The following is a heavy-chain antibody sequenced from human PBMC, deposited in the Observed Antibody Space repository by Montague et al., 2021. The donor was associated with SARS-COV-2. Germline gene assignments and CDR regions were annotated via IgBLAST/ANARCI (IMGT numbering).Heavy chain of an antibody. D-gene: IGHD3-9*01. V-gene: IGHV3-15*05. Sequence: SLRLSCAASGFTCSDAWMSWVRQPPGKGLEWVGRIRSKNDGGTRDYGAPVKGKFTISRDDSKSTLYLQMNNLKAEDTAIYYCTTVADILAGFSSLFDLWGRGALVTVSS. J-gene: IGHJ2*01. CDR1: GFTCSDAW. CDR2: IRSKNDGGTR. CDR3: TTVADILAGFSSLFDL.